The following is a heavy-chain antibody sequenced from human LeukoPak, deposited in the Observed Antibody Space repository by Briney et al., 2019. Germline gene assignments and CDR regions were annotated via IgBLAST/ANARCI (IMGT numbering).Heavy chain of an antibody. D-gene: IGHD3-16*01. CDR1: GFTFSSYG. J-gene: IGHJ4*02. V-gene: IGHV3-30*18. CDR2: ISYDGSNK. Sequence: GVSLRLSCAASGFTFSSYGMLWLRQAPGKGLEWVAVISYDGSNKYYAYSVKGRFTISRDNSKNTLYLQMNSLRAEDTAVYYCAKGAYDYVWGSLIDYWGQGTLVTVSS. CDR3: AKGAYDYVWGSLIDY.